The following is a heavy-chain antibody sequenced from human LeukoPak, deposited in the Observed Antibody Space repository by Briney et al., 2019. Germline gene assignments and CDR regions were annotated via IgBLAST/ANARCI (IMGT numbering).Heavy chain of an antibody. J-gene: IGHJ4*02. CDR1: GGTFCSYA. CDR3: AMSRDGYNHYFDY. CDR2: IIPIFGTA. Sequence: SVKVSCKASGGTFCSYAISWVRQAPGQGLEWMGGIIPIFGTANYAQKFQGRVTITADKSTSTAYMELSSLRSEDTAVYYCAMSRDGYNHYFDYWGQGTLVTVSS. D-gene: IGHD5-24*01. V-gene: IGHV1-69*06.